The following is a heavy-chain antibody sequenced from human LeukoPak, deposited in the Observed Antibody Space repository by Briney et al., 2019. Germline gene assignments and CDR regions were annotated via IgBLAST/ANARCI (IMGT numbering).Heavy chain of an antibody. CDR3: VRVPSNGYYYFDY. V-gene: IGHV3-72*01. D-gene: IGHD3-22*01. CDR1: GFITTDHY. Sequence: GGSLRLSCAASGFITTDHYLDWVRQAPGKGLEWVGRSKNKANHFTPEYAAAVRGRFTISRDDSKGSLYLQMNSLKDEDTAVYFCVRVPSNGYYYFDYWGQGVLVTVSS. J-gene: IGHJ4*02. CDR2: SKNKANHFTP.